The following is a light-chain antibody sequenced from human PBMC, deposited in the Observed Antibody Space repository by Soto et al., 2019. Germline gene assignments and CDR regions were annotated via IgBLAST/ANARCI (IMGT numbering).Light chain of an antibody. CDR1: QSVSSNY. V-gene: IGKV3-20*01. CDR3: QLYGSSPMT. Sequence: EIVLTQSPATLSLSPGERATLSCRSSQSVSSNYLAWYQQKPGQAPRLLIYGASSRATGITDRFSGSGSGTDFTLTISRLEPEDFAVYYCQLYGSSPMTVGPGTRLEIK. J-gene: IGKJ5*01. CDR2: GAS.